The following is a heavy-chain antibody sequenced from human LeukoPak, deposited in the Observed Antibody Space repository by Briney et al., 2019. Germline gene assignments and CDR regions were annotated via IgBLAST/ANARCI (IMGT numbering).Heavy chain of an antibody. CDR3: AKGRPSSGWYYFDY. Sequence: GGSLRLSCAASGLTFSSYGMHWVRQAPGKGLEWVSAISGSGGSTYYADSVKGRFTISRDNSKNTLYLQMNSLRAEDTAVYYCAKGRPSSGWYYFDYWGQGTLVTVSS. CDR2: ISGSGGST. J-gene: IGHJ4*02. CDR1: GLTFSSYG. D-gene: IGHD6-19*01. V-gene: IGHV3-23*01.